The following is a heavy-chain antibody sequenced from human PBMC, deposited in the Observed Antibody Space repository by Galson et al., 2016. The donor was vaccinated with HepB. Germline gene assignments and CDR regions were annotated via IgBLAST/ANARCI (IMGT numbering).Heavy chain of an antibody. Sequence: SLRLSCAASGFTFSSYGMHWVRQAPGKGLEWVASISYDGSNKKYADSVKGRFTISRDNSKKTLYLQMNSLRAEDTAVYYCAKDGRTYCSSASCHDHFHYWGQGTLVTVSS. J-gene: IGHJ4*02. V-gene: IGHV3-30*18. D-gene: IGHD2-2*01. CDR1: GFTFSSYG. CDR3: AKDGRTYCSSASCHDHFHY. CDR2: ISYDGSNK.